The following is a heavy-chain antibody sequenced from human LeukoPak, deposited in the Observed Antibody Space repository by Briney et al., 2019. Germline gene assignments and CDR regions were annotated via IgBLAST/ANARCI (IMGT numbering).Heavy chain of an antibody. CDR1: GGSISSSNW. D-gene: IGHD3-10*01. CDR2: IYHSGST. J-gene: IGHJ6*02. V-gene: IGHV4-4*02. CDR3: ARDDYYGSGSYSYGMDV. Sequence: SGTLSLTCAVSGGSISSSNWWSWVRQPPGKGLEWIGEIYHSGSTNYNPSLKSRVTISVDKSKNQFSLKLSSVTAADTAVYYCARDDYYGSGSYSYGMDVWGQGTTVTVSS.